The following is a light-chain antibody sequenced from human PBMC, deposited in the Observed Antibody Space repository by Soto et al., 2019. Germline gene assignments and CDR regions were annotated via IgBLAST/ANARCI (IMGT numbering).Light chain of an antibody. Sequence: EIVMTQSPVTLSVSPGERATLSCRASQSVSSNLAWYQQKPGQAPRLLIYGASTRATGIPARFSGSGSGTEFTPTISSLQSEDFAVYYCQQYNNWPPYTFGQGTKLEIK. J-gene: IGKJ2*01. CDR2: GAS. V-gene: IGKV3-15*01. CDR3: QQYNNWPPYT. CDR1: QSVSSN.